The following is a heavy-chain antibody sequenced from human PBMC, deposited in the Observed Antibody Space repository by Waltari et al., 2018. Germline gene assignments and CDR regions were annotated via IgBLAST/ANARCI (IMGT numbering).Heavy chain of an antibody. V-gene: IGHV4-59*08. CDR1: GGSINTYY. CDR2: VFYGGST. CDR3: ARGVPTSSWYDLTWFDP. J-gene: IGHJ5*02. D-gene: IGHD6-13*01. Sequence: QVQLQESGPGLVKPSETLSLTCTVSGGSINTYYWHGIRQPPGKRLEWIGYVFYGGSTHYHPPLKRRFTLSIDTSKNQFCMKLSSVTAADTAVYYCARGVPTSSWYDLTWFDPWGQGTLVTVSS.